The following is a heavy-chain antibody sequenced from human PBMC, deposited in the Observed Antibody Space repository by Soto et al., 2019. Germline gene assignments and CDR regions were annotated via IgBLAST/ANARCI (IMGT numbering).Heavy chain of an antibody. J-gene: IGHJ5*02. Sequence: QVQLVESGGGVVQPGTSLRLSCVASGFTFSSYGMHWVRQAPGKELEWVAVIWYDASDKFYADSVKGRFTISRDNSKNTLYLQMNSLRAEDTAVYYCATWQQLARDNWFDPWGQGTLVTVSS. CDR1: GFTFSSYG. CDR3: ATWQQLARDNWFDP. CDR2: IWYDASDK. D-gene: IGHD6-13*01. V-gene: IGHV3-33*01.